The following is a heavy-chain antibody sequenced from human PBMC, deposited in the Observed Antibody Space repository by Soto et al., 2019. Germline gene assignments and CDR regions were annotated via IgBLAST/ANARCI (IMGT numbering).Heavy chain of an antibody. J-gene: IGHJ4*02. CDR2: NNYRADT. D-gene: IGHD6-19*01. CDR1: CGSIDNNGYS. CDR3: ARGGSGWKALNYFDS. Sequence: SETLSLTCTVSCGSIDNNGYSWTWIRQRPGGGLEWLGSNNYRADTYYTPSLRSRITISLDTSQNQFSLWLTSVTAADTGIYYCARGGSGWKALNYFDSWGQGILVTVSS. V-gene: IGHV4-31*03.